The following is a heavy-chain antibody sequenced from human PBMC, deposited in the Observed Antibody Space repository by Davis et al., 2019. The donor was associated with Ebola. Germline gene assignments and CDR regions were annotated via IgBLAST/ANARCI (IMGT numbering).Heavy chain of an antibody. Sequence: ASVKVSCKASGYTFTSYAMHWVRQAPGQRLEWMGWINAGNGNTKYSQKFQGRVTITRDTSASTAYMELSSLRSEDTAVYYCARARDYSIPYYYYGMDVWGQGTTVTVSS. V-gene: IGHV1-3*01. D-gene: IGHD4-11*01. J-gene: IGHJ6*02. CDR2: INAGNGNT. CDR3: ARARDYSIPYYYYGMDV. CDR1: GYTFTSYA.